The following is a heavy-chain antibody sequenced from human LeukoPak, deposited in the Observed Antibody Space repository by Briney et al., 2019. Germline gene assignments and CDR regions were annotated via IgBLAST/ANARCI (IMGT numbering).Heavy chain of an antibody. CDR3: ARGYGSGSSSTADY. CDR2: INHSGST. J-gene: IGHJ4*02. D-gene: IGHD3-10*01. CDR1: GGSFSGYY. Sequence: PSETLSLTCAVYGGSFSGYYWSWIRQPLGKGLEWIGEINHSGSTNYNPSLKSRVTISVDTSKNQFSLKLSSVTAADTAVYYCARGYGSGSSSTADYWGQGTLVTVSS. V-gene: IGHV4-34*01.